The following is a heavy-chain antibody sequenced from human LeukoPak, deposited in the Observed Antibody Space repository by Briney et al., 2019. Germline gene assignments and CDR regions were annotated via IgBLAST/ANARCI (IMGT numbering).Heavy chain of an antibody. CDR1: GGSISSYF. Sequence: KTSETLSLTCTVSGGSISSYFWSWIRQPPGKGLEWIGYIYYSGSTNYNPSLKSRVTISVDTSKNQFSLKLTSVTAADTAVYYCARAFSGYTPADYWGQGTLVTVSS. CDR3: ARAFSGYTPADY. D-gene: IGHD5-12*01. CDR2: IYYSGST. J-gene: IGHJ4*02. V-gene: IGHV4-59*01.